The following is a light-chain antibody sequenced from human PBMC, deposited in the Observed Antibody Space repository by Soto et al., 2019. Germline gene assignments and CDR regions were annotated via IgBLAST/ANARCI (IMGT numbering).Light chain of an antibody. V-gene: IGKV1-27*01. CDR2: AAS. CDR1: QGISNY. J-gene: IGKJ4*01. Sequence: DIQMTQSPSSLSASVGDRVTITCRASQGISNYLAWYQQKPGNVPKLLIYAASTLQSGLPSRFSGSGSGTDFTLTISSLQPEDVATYYCQKYNSAPALTFGGGTRVEIK. CDR3: QKYNSAPALT.